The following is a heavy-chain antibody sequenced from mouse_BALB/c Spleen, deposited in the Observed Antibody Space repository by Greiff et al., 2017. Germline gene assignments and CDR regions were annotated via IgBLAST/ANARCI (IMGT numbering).Heavy chain of an antibody. Sequence: EVQLVESGGDLVKPGGSLKLSCAASGFTFSSYGMSWVRQTPDKRLEWVATISSGGSYTYYPDSVKGRFTISRDNAKNTLYLQMSSLKSEDTAMYYCASLYYRYYAMDYWGQGTSVTVSS. CDR1: GFTFSSYG. V-gene: IGHV5-6*01. J-gene: IGHJ4*01. CDR2: ISSGGSYT. CDR3: ASLYYRYYAMDY. D-gene: IGHD2-14*01.